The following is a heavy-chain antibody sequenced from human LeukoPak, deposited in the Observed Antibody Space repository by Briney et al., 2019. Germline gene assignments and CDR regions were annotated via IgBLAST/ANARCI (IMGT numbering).Heavy chain of an antibody. V-gene: IGHV1-69*05. J-gene: IGHJ4*02. D-gene: IGHD4-17*01. Sequence: SVKVSCKASGGTFSSYAISWVRQAPGQGLEWMGGIIPIFGTANYAQKFQGRVTITTDESTSTAYLELSSLRSEDTAVYYCARDLWASPDYGDYSDYWGQGTLVTVSS. CDR2: IIPIFGTA. CDR3: ARDLWASPDYGDYSDY. CDR1: GGTFSSYA.